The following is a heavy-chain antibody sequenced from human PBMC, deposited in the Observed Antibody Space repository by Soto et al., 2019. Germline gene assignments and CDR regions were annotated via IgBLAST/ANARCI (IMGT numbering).Heavy chain of an antibody. D-gene: IGHD7-27*01. CDR3: ARDNRGTFDY. Sequence: PGGSLRLSCAASGFTFSNSWMTWVRQAPGKGLEWVANMNQDGSEKYYEDSVTGRFTISRDNAKNLLSLQMTSLRAEDTAVYFCARDNRGTFDYWGQGALVTVSS. J-gene: IGHJ4*02. V-gene: IGHV3-7*03. CDR1: GFTFSNSW. CDR2: MNQDGSEK.